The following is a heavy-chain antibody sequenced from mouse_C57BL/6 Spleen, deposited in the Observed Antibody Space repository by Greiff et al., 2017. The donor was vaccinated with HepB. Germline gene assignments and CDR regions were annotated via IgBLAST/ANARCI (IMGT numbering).Heavy chain of an antibody. CDR1: GYTFTDYE. V-gene: IGHV1-15*01. D-gene: IGHD2-3*01. Sequence: QVHVKQSGAELVRPGASVTLSCKASGYTFTDYEMHWVKQTPVHGLEWIGAIDPETGGTAYNQKFKGKAILTADKSSSTAYMELRSLTSEDSAVYYCTRFRWLLLFDYWGQGTTLTVSS. CDR2: IDPETGGT. CDR3: TRFRWLLLFDY. J-gene: IGHJ2*01.